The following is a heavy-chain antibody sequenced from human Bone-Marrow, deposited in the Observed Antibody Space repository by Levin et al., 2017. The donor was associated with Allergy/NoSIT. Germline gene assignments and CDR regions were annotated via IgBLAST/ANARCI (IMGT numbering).Heavy chain of an antibody. D-gene: IGHD3-22*01. CDR1: GFTFSSYE. V-gene: IGHV3-48*03. Sequence: GGSLRLSCAASGFTFSSYEMNWVRQAPGKGLEWVSYISSSGSTIYYADSVKGRFTISRDNAKNSLYLQMNSLRAEDTAVYYCARASRDDSSGYRLGNFDYWGQGTLVTVSS. CDR3: ARASRDDSSGYRLGNFDY. J-gene: IGHJ4*02. CDR2: ISSSGSTI.